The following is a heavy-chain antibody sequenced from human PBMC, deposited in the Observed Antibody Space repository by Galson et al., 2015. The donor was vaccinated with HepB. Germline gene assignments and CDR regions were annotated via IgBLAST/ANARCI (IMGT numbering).Heavy chain of an antibody. CDR1: GLTFSSYW. Sequence: SLRLSCAASGLTFSSYWMSWVRQAPGKGLEWVANIKQDGSEKYYVDSVKGRFTISRDNAKNSLYLQMNSLRAEDTAVYYCARDRDSSGWYYYYYGMDVWGQGTTVTVSS. CDR3: ARDRDSSGWYYYYYGMDV. V-gene: IGHV3-7*03. CDR2: IKQDGSEK. D-gene: IGHD6-19*01. J-gene: IGHJ6*02.